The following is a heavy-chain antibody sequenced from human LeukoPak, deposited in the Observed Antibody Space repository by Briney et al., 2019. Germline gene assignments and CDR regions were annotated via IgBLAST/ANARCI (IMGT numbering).Heavy chain of an antibody. CDR2: INHSGST. V-gene: IGHV4-34*01. Sequence: SETLSLTCAVYGGSFSGYYWSWIRQPPGKGLEWIGEINHSGSTNYNPSLKSRVTISVDTSMNQFSLKLSSVTATDTAVYYCARGIPPAATSVDYWGQGTLVTVSS. J-gene: IGHJ4*02. CDR1: GGSFSGYY. D-gene: IGHD2-15*01. CDR3: ARGIPPAATSVDY.